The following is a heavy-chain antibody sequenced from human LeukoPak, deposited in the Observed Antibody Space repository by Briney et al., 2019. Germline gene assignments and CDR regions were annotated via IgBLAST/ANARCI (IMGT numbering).Heavy chain of an antibody. J-gene: IGHJ4*02. V-gene: IGHV4-39*01. CDR1: GGSISSSSYY. CDR2: IYYSGNT. D-gene: IGHD3-3*01. Sequence: SETLSLTCTVSGGSISSSSYYWGWIRQPPGKWLEWIGSIYYSGNTNYNPSLKSRVAISVDTSKNQFSLRVSSVTAADTAVYYCARLRGDFWSGYYPAWSYFDYWGQGTLVTVSS. CDR3: ARLRGDFWSGYYPAWSYFDY.